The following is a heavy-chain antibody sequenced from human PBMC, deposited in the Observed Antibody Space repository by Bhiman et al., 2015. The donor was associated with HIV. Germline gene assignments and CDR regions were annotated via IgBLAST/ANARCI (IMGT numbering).Heavy chain of an antibody. J-gene: IGHJ4*02. Sequence: QVQLVESGGGVVQPGRSLRLSCAASGFIFSSYGMHWVRQAPGKGLEWVAVIWFDGSNKYYADSVKGRFTISRDNSKNTLYLQMNSLRAEDTAVYYCAREPGGTTQGRFDYWGQGTLVTVSS. CDR3: AREPGGTTQGRFDY. V-gene: IGHV3-33*01. CDR1: GFIFSSYG. CDR2: IWFDGSNK. D-gene: IGHD1-7*01.